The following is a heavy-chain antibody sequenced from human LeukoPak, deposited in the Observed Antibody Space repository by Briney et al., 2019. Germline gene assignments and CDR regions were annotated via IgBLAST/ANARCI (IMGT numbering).Heavy chain of an antibody. CDR3: ARAVGEPHYYYYMDV. D-gene: IGHD3-16*01. V-gene: IGHV1-69*06. J-gene: IGHJ6*03. Sequence: APVKVSCKASGGTFSSYAIGWVRQAPGQGLEWMGGIIPIFGTANYAQKFQGRVTITADKSTSTAYMELSSLRSEDTAVYYCARAVGEPHYYYYMDVWGKGTTVTVSS. CDR2: IIPIFGTA. CDR1: GGTFSSYA.